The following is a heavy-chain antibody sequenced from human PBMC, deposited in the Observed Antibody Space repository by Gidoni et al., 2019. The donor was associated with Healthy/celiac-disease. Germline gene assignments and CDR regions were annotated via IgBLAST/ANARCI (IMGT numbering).Heavy chain of an antibody. D-gene: IGHD2-21*02. J-gene: IGHJ3*02. V-gene: IGHV4-39*01. CDR1: GGSISSSSYY. CDR2: IYYSGST. CDR3: ARHGPDPCGGDCYALGAFDI. Sequence: QLQLQESRPGLVKPSETLSLTCTVAGGSISSSSYYWGWIRQPPGKGLEWIGSIYYSGSTYYNPSLKSRVTISVDTSKNQFSLKLSSVTAADTAVYYCARHGPDPCGGDCYALGAFDIWGQGTMVTVSS.